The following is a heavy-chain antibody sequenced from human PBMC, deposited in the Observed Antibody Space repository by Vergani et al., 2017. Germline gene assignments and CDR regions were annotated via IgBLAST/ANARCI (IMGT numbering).Heavy chain of an antibody. J-gene: IGHJ4*02. CDR2: ISGSGGST. CDR3: AKDRTPPEGFDY. V-gene: IGHV3-23*01. Sequence: EVQLLESGGGLVQPGGSLRLSCAASGFTFSSYAMSWVRQAPGKGLECVSAISGSGGSTYYADSVKGRFTISRDNSKNTLYLQMNSLRAEDTAVYYCAKDRTPPEGFDYWGQGTLVTVSS. D-gene: IGHD2-15*01. CDR1: GFTFSSYA.